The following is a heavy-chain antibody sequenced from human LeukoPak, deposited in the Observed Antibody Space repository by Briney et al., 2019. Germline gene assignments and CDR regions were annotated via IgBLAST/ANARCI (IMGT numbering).Heavy chain of an antibody. CDR3: AREVHGLWFGELKGGPPSLGMDV. Sequence: GGSLRLSCAASGFTFSSYWMSWVRQAPGKGLGWVANIKQDGSEKYYVDSVKGRFTISRDNAKNSLYLQMNSLRAEDTAVYYCAREVHGLWFGELKGGPPSLGMDVWGKGTTVTVSS. V-gene: IGHV3-7*03. CDR1: GFTFSSYW. J-gene: IGHJ6*04. D-gene: IGHD3-10*01. CDR2: IKQDGSEK.